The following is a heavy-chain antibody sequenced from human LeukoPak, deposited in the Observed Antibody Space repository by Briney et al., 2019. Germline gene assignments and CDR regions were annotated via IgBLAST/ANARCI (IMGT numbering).Heavy chain of an antibody. D-gene: IGHD5-18*01. CDR3: ARDKSTAMANFDY. V-gene: IGHV3-21*01. Sequence: GGSLRLSCAASGFTFSSYSMNWVRQAPGKGLEWVSSISSSSSYIYYADSVKGRCTISRDNAKNSLYLQMNSLRAEDTAVYYCARDKSTAMANFDYWGQGTLVTVSS. J-gene: IGHJ4*02. CDR1: GFTFSSYS. CDR2: ISSSSSYI.